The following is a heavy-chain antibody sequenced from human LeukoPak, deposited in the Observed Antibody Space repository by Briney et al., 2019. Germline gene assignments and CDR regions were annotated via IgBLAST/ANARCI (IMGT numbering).Heavy chain of an antibody. D-gene: IGHD1-26*01. CDR3: ARTSIVGASGYYFDY. CDR2: IWYDGSNK. J-gene: IGHJ4*02. V-gene: IGHV3-33*01. CDR1: GFTFSSYG. Sequence: HPGRSLRLSCAASGFTFSSYGMHWVRHAPGKGLEWVAVIWYDGSNKYYADSVKGRFTISRDNSKNTLYLQMNSLRAEDTAVFYCARTSIVGASGYYFDYWGQGTLVTVSS.